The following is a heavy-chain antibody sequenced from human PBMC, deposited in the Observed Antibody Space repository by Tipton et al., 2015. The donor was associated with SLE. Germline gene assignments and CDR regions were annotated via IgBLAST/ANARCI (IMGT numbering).Heavy chain of an antibody. CDR2: VNYGGGT. CDR1: GGSISSNY. Sequence: TLSLTCTVSGGSISSNYWSWIRQPPGKGLEWLADVNYGGGTTYNPSLNSRLTITLDKSANHFSLSLASVTAADTAVYYCARVSPFRVAADGRGYNRFDPWGRGTLVTVSS. J-gene: IGHJ5*02. CDR3: ARVSPFRVAADGRGYNRFDP. D-gene: IGHD2-15*01. V-gene: IGHV4-59*12.